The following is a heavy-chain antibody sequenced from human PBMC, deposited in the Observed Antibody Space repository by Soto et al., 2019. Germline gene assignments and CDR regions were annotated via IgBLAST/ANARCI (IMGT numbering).Heavy chain of an antibody. Sequence: ASVKVSCKASGYTFTSYYMHWVRQAPGQGLEWMGIINPSGGSTSYAQKFQGRVTITADESTSTAYMELSSLRSEDTAVYYCARGNCSSTSCFSKEGLYYYYYGMDVWGQGTTVTVSS. D-gene: IGHD2-2*01. J-gene: IGHJ6*02. V-gene: IGHV1-46*01. CDR3: ARGNCSSTSCFSKEGLYYYYYGMDV. CDR2: INPSGGST. CDR1: GYTFTSYY.